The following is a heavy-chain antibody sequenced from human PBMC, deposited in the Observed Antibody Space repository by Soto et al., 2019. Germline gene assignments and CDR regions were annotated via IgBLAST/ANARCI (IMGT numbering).Heavy chain of an antibody. Sequence: GGSLRLSCAASGFTFSSYGMHWVRQAPGKGLEWVAVISYDGSNKYYADSVKGRFTISRDNSKNTLYLQMNSLRAEDTAVYYCAKELGIAVAGTPPGYWGQGTLVTV. V-gene: IGHV3-30*18. CDR1: GFTFSSYG. D-gene: IGHD6-19*01. CDR3: AKELGIAVAGTPPGY. J-gene: IGHJ4*02. CDR2: ISYDGSNK.